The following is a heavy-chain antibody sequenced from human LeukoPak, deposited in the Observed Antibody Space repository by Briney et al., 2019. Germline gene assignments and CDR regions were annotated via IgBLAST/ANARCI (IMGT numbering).Heavy chain of an antibody. V-gene: IGHV4-59*01. CDR1: GGSISPYF. CDR3: ARDDYRGATNFDP. J-gene: IGHJ5*02. CDR2: ISYTGNT. Sequence: SETLSLTCTVSGGSISPYFRSWIRQPPGQGLEWIGYISYTGNTNKNPSLKSRVTISVDTSKNQFSLQLTSVTAADTAVYYCARDDYRGATNFDPWGQGTLVTVSS. D-gene: IGHD1-26*01.